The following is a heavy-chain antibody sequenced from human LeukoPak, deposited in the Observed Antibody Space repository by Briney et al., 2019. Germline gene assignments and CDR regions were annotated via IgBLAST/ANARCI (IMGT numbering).Heavy chain of an antibody. Sequence: GGSLRLSCAASGFTFSSYGMSWVRQAPGKGLEWVSYISSDSSTIYYADSLKGRFTISRDNAKNSLSLLMNSLRAEDTAVYYCARDLSSRGYTYGTPAFTFDIWGQGTMVTVSS. D-gene: IGHD5-18*01. CDR1: GFTFSSYG. CDR3: ARDLSSRGYTYGTPAFTFDI. J-gene: IGHJ3*02. V-gene: IGHV3-48*01. CDR2: ISSDSSTI.